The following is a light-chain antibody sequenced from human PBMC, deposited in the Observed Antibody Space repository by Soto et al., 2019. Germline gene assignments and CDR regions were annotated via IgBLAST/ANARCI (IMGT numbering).Light chain of an antibody. J-gene: IGLJ2*01. CDR3: SSYTATNTLV. CDR2: GVS. CDR1: SSDVGDYNY. Sequence: QLVLTQPASVSGSPGQSITISCTGTSSDVGDYNYVSWYQQHPGKAPKLIIYGVSNRPSGISNRFSGSKSGNTASLTVSGLQAEDEADYYCSSYTATNTLVFGGGTKVTVL. V-gene: IGLV2-14*01.